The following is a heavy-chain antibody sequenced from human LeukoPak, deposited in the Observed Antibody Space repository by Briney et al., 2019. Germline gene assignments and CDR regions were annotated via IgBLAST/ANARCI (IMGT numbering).Heavy chain of an antibody. V-gene: IGHV4-59*12. J-gene: IGHJ5*02. CDR1: GGSISSYY. Sequence: SETLSLTCTVSGGSISSYYWSWIRQPPGKGLEWIGYIYYSGSTNYNPSLKSRVTISVDTSKNQFSLKLSSVTAADTAVYYCAYCARDDEEFGELSWFDPWGQGTLVTVSS. D-gene: IGHD3-10*01. CDR3: AYCARDDEEFGELSWFDP. CDR2: IYYSGST.